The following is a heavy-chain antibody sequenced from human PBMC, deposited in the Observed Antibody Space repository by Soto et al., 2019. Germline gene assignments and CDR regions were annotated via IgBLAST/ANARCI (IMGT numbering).Heavy chain of an antibody. CDR1: VFTFSNAW. J-gene: IGHJ6*02. V-gene: IGHV3-72*01. D-gene: IGHD4-17*01. Sequence: GGSLRLSCAASVFTFSNAWINWVRQAPGKGLEWVGRTRNKANSYTTEYAASVKGRFTISRDDSKNSLYLQMNSLKTEDTAVYYCARELRGMDVWGQGTTVTVSS. CDR2: TRNKANSYTT. CDR3: ARELRGMDV.